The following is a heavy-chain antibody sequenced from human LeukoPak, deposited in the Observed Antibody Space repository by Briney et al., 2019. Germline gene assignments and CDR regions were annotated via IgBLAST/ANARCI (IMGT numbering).Heavy chain of an antibody. J-gene: IGHJ5*02. CDR3: AREPLYYYDSSGYP. CDR2: IIPIFGTA. D-gene: IGHD3-22*01. V-gene: IGHV1-69*13. Sequence: GASVKVSCKASGYTFTSYYMHWVRQAPGQGLEWMGGIIPIFGTANYAQKFQGRVTITADESTSTAYMELSSLRSEDTAVYYCAREPLYYYDSSGYPWGQGTLVTVSS. CDR1: GYTFTSYY.